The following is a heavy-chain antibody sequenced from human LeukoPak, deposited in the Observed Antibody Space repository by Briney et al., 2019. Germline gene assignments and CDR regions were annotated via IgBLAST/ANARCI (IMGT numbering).Heavy chain of an antibody. V-gene: IGHV1-69*06. CDR3: ARASSDDTAMATPFAY. CDR2: ITPIFGTA. CDR1: GGTFSNYA. Sequence: SVKVSCEASGGTFSNYAINWVRQAPGQGLEWMGGITPIFGTANYVQKFQGRVTITADKSTSTAYMELSRLRSEDTAIYYCARASSDDTAMATPFAYWGQGTLVTVSS. J-gene: IGHJ4*02. D-gene: IGHD5-18*01.